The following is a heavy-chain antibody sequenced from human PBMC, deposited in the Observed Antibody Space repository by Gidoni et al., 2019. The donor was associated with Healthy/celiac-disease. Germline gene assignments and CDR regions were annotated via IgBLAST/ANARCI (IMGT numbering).Heavy chain of an antibody. D-gene: IGHD5-18*01. CDR3: VQDTAMYPAY. Sequence: EVQLVESGGGLVQPGGARRLSCSASGFPFSSYAMHWVRQAPGKGLEYVSAISSNGGSTYYADSVKGRFTISRDNSKNTLYLQMSSLRAEDTAVYYCVQDTAMYPAYWGQGTLVTVSS. V-gene: IGHV3-64D*06. CDR2: ISSNGGST. CDR1: GFPFSSYA. J-gene: IGHJ4*02.